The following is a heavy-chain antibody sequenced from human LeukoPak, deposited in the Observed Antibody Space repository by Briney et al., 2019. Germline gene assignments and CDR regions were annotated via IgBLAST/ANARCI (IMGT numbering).Heavy chain of an antibody. CDR2: ISYDGSNK. V-gene: IGHV3-30*04. Sequence: GGSLRLSCAASGFTFSSYAMHWVRQAPGKGLEWVAVISYDGSNKYYADSVKGRFTISRDNSKNTLYLQMNSLRAEDTAVYYCARVPGGYSYGFGVDYWGQGTLVTVSS. CDR1: GFTFSSYA. D-gene: IGHD5-18*01. CDR3: ARVPGGYSYGFGVDY. J-gene: IGHJ4*02.